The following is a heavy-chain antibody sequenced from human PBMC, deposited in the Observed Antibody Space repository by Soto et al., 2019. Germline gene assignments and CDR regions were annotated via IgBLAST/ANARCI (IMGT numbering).Heavy chain of an antibody. CDR3: ARSLRFLEWLAEFDY. V-gene: IGHV4-39*01. J-gene: IGHJ4*02. CDR2: IYYSGST. CDR1: GGSISSSSYY. D-gene: IGHD3-3*01. Sequence: SETLSLTCTVSGGSISSSSYYWGWIRQPPGKGLEWIGSIYYSGSTYYNPSLKSRVTISVDTSKNQSSLKLSSVTAADTAVYYCARSLRFLEWLAEFDYWGQGTLVTVSS.